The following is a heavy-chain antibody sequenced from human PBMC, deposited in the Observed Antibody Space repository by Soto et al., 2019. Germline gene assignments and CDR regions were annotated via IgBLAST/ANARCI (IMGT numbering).Heavy chain of an antibody. J-gene: IGHJ4*02. D-gene: IGHD6-6*01. CDR3: ASGSHVPHY. CDR2: ISHSGST. V-gene: IGHV4-30-2*01. CDR1: GGSISSGGYS. Sequence: QLQLQESGSGLVKPSQTLSLTCAVSGGSISSGGYSWSWIRQPPGKGLEWIGYISHSGSTYYNPSLKSRATRSVDRSKNQFSLKLSSVTAADTAVYFCASGSHVPHYWGQGTLVTVSS.